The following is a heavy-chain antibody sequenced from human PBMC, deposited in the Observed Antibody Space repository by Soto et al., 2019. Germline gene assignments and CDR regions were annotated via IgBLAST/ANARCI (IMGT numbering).Heavy chain of an antibody. CDR3: ASGRWEGYYYGMDV. D-gene: IGHD1-26*01. V-gene: IGHV1-69*01. J-gene: IGHJ6*02. Sequence: QVQLVQSGAEVKKPGSSVKVSCKASGGIFSSYGFFWVRQAPGQGLEWMGGIIPIFGTANYAQKVQGRVTITADESTSTAYMELSSLRSEATAVYYCASGRWEGYYYGMDVWGQGTTVTVSS. CDR2: IIPIFGTA. CDR1: GGIFSSYG.